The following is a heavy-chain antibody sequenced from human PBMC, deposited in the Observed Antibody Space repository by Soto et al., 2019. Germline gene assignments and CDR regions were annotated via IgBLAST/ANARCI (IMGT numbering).Heavy chain of an antibody. CDR1: GFTFSKYA. J-gene: IGHJ5*01. D-gene: IGHD2-21*02. CDR3: AKDAVPGDGFWLAES. CDR2: IYGSGAGI. Sequence: EVQLLEAGGGLVQPGGSLRLSCAASGFTFSKYAMIWVRQAPGKGLESVSGIYGSGAGISYADSVKGRFTISRDNSKNTLFLQMDDLRVDDTAVYWCAKDAVPGDGFWLAESWGHGTLVTVSP. V-gene: IGHV3-23*01.